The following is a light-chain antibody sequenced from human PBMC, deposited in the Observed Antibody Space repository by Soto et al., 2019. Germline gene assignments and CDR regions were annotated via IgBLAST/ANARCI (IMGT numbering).Light chain of an antibody. Sequence: DIVMTQSPATLSVSPGEGATLSCRASQSFRGLLAWYQQKPGQAPRLLIYDAYNRATGIPPRFSGSGSGTDFTLTISSLEPEDSAVYYCQQRHMWPITFGQGTRLEIK. CDR2: DAY. J-gene: IGKJ5*01. CDR3: QQRHMWPIT. V-gene: IGKV3-11*01. CDR1: QSFRGL.